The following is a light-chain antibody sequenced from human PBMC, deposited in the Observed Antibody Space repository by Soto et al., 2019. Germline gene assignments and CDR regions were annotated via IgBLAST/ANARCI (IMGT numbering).Light chain of an antibody. CDR2: GNS. J-gene: IGLJ1*01. CDR1: SSNIGSGYD. CDR3: QSHDSSLSGYG. V-gene: IGLV1-40*01. Sequence: QSVLTQPPSVSGAPGQRVTISCTGSSSNIGSGYDVHWYQQLPGTAPKLLIYGNSNRPSGVPYRFSGSKSGTSASLAITGLQAEDEADYYCQSHDSSLSGYGFGTGTKVTVL.